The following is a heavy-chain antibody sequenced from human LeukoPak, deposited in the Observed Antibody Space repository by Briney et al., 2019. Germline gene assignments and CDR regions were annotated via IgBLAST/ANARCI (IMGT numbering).Heavy chain of an antibody. Sequence: GGSLRLSCAASGFTFSSYGMHWVRQAPGKGLEGVAFIRYDGSNKYYADSVKGRFTISRDNSKNTLYLQMNSLRAEDTAVYYCAKDGIAAWTFDYWGQGTLVTVSS. D-gene: IGHD6-13*01. CDR1: GFTFSSYG. CDR2: IRYDGSNK. J-gene: IGHJ4*02. CDR3: AKDGIAAWTFDY. V-gene: IGHV3-30*02.